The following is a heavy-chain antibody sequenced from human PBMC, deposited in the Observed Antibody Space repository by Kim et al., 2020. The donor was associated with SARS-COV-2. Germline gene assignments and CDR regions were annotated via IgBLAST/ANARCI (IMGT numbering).Heavy chain of an antibody. D-gene: IGHD6-19*01. V-gene: IGHV1-69*13. CDR2: IIPIFGTA. J-gene: IGHJ3*02. CDR3: ARVPRSGWRKDAFDI. Sequence: SVKVSCKASGGTFSSYAISWVRQAPGQGLEWMGGIIPIFGTANYAQKFQGRVTITADESTSTAYMELSSLRSEDTAVYYCARVPRSGWRKDAFDIWGQGTMVTVSS. CDR1: GGTFSSYA.